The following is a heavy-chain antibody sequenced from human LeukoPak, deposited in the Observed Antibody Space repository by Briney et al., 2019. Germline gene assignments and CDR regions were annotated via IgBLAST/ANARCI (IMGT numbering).Heavy chain of an antibody. Sequence: PGGSLRLSCAASGFTFSSYAMSWVRQAPGKGLEWVSAISGSGGSTYYADSVKGRFTISRDNSKNALYLQMNSLRAEDTAVYYCAKVLGSSWYTTGYFDYWGQGTLVTVSS. J-gene: IGHJ4*02. D-gene: IGHD6-13*01. CDR3: AKVLGSSWYTTGYFDY. CDR2: ISGSGGST. V-gene: IGHV3-23*01. CDR1: GFTFSSYA.